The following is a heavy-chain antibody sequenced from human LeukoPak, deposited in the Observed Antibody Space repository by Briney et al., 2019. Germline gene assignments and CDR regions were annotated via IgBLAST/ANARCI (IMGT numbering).Heavy chain of an antibody. CDR2: ISWNGGST. J-gene: IGHJ4*02. CDR3: AKDMAAYYYASGNIDY. V-gene: IGHV3-43D*03. Sequence: GGSLRLSCAASGFTFDAYAMHWVRQAPGKGLEWVSLISWNGGSTYYADSVKGRFTISRDNSKNSLYLQMNSLRAEDAALYYCAKDMAAYYYASGNIDYWGQGTLVTVSS. D-gene: IGHD3-10*01. CDR1: GFTFDAYA.